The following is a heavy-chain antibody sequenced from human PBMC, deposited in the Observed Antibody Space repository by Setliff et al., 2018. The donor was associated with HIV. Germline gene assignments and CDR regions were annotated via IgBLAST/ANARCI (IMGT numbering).Heavy chain of an antibody. Sequence: SETLSLTCTVSGGSISSYYWSWIRQHPGKGLEWIGYIYHNGSTYYNPSLKSRVIISVDTSKNQFSLKLSSVTAADTAVYYCARGGGSRAATSSYYYMDVWGKGTTVTVSS. CDR3: ARGGGSRAATSSYYYMDV. CDR1: GGSISSYY. CDR2: IYHNGST. D-gene: IGHD2-15*01. J-gene: IGHJ6*03. V-gene: IGHV4-59*06.